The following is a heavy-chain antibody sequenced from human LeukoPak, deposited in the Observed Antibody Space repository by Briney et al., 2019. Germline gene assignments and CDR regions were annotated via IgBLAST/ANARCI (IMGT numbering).Heavy chain of an antibody. V-gene: IGHV3-53*01. CDR3: ARDRYNSGSSYFDY. CDR1: GLTVSSNY. CDR2: IYSGGST. Sequence: PGGSLRLSCAVSGLTVSSNYMSWVRQAPGKGLEWVSAIYSGGSTFYADSVKGRFTISRDNSKNTLYLQMNSLRAEDTAVYYCARDRYNSGSSYFDYWGQGTLVTVSS. D-gene: IGHD3-10*01. J-gene: IGHJ4*02.